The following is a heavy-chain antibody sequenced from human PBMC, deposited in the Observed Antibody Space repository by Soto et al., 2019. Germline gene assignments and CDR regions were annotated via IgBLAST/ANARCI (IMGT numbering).Heavy chain of an antibody. Sequence: EVQLVESGGGLVQPGGSLRLSCAASGFTFSSYWMSWVRQAPGKGLEWVANIKQEGSEKYYVDSVKGRFTISRDNAKNSLYLQMNRLRAEDTAVYYCARSIAARLNWFDPWGQGTLVTVSS. V-gene: IGHV3-7*01. D-gene: IGHD6-6*01. J-gene: IGHJ5*02. CDR1: GFTFSSYW. CDR2: IKQEGSEK. CDR3: ARSIAARLNWFDP.